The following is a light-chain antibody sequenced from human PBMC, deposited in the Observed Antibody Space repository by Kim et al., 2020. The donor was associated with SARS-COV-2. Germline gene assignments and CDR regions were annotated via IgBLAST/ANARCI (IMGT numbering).Light chain of an antibody. CDR1: SLRSYY. Sequence: ALGQTVRITCQGDSLRSYYASWYQQKPGQAPVLVIYGKNNRPSGIPDRFSGHSSGNTASLTITGAQAEDGADYYCNSRDSSGNHVVFGGGTQLTVL. V-gene: IGLV3-19*01. CDR2: GKN. CDR3: NSRDSSGNHVV. J-gene: IGLJ2*01.